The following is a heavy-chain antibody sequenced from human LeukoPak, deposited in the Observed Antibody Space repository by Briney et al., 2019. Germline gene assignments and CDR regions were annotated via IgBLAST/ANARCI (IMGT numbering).Heavy chain of an antibody. V-gene: IGHV3-64*01. Sequence: GGSLRLSCAASGFTFSSYAMHWVRQAPGKGLEYVSAISSNGGSTYYANSVKGRFTISRDNSKNTLYLQMGSLRAEDMAVYYCAREGGDYSVDYWGQGTLVTVSS. CDR1: GFTFSSYA. CDR2: ISSNGGST. J-gene: IGHJ4*02. CDR3: AREGGDYSVDY. D-gene: IGHD4-17*01.